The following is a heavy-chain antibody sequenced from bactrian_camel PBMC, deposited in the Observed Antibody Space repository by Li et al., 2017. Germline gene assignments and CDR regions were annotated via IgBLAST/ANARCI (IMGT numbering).Heavy chain of an antibody. CDR1: GFTDGMHC. D-gene: IGHD3*01. J-gene: IGHJ4*01. CDR3: AAYHNGICGSAEPKAADYDY. Sequence: HVQLVESGGGSVQAGGSLRLSCAVSGFTDGMHCMGWFRQAPGKEREGISAIYFGGGPGDLRYADSVRGRFTVSRDNAKNTMFLQMNSLKPEDTATYYCAAYHNGICGSAEPKAADYDYWGQGTQVTVS. V-gene: IGHV3S1*01. CDR2: IYFGGGPGD.